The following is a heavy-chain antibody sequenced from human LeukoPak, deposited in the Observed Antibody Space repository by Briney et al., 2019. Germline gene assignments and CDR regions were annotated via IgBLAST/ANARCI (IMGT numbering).Heavy chain of an antibody. V-gene: IGHV4-59*01. CDR1: GASTTSYY. J-gene: IGHJ4*02. CDR2: IYSDGTT. Sequence: SETLSLTCTVSGASTTSYYWNWIRQAPGKGLEWIGYIYSDGTTSYSPSLRSRVTISIDTSRNQFSLKLSSVTAADAAVYYCARDTRSYDTSGYYYFDYWGQGALVTVSS. CDR3: ARDTRSYDTSGYYYFDY. D-gene: IGHD3-22*01.